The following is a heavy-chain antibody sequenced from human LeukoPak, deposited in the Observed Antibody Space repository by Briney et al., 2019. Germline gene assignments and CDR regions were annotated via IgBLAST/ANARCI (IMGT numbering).Heavy chain of an antibody. J-gene: IGHJ3*02. CDR1: ADSFSSHY. CDR2: ISYIGST. D-gene: IGHD4-17*01. Sequence: SETLSLTCAVSADSFSSHYWTWIRQAPGNGLEWIGYISYIGSTNYNPSLKSRVTISIDTSKNQFSLKLSSVTAADTAVYYCARDLVTVTKGFDIWGQGTMVSVSS. CDR3: ARDLVTVTKGFDI. V-gene: IGHV4-59*11.